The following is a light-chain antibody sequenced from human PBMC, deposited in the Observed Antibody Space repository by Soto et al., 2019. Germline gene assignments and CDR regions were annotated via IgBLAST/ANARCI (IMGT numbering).Light chain of an antibody. J-gene: IGKJ5*01. CDR2: AAS. CDR1: QSIVSY. CDR3: QQSYSTPPT. V-gene: IGKV1-39*01. Sequence: DIQMTQSPSSLSASVGDRVTITCRASQSIVSYLNWYQQKPGKAPKLLIYAASSLQSGVPSRFSGSGSGTDFTLTTNSLQPEDFATYYCQQSYSTPPTFGQGTRLEIK.